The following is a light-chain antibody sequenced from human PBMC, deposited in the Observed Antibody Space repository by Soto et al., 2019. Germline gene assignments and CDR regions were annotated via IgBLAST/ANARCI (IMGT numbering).Light chain of an antibody. CDR1: QSVSNW. CDR2: DVS. Sequence: DIQMTQSPSTLSASVGERVTITCRASQSVSNWLAWYQQKPGKAPNLLIYDVSSLESGVPSRFSGSGSGTEFILTISSLQPDDFATYYCQQYDSYCWTFGQGTKVDIK. J-gene: IGKJ1*01. CDR3: QQYDSYCWT. V-gene: IGKV1-5*01.